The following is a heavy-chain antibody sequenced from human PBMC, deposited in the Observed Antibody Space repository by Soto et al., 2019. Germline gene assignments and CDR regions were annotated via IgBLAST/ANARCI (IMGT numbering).Heavy chain of an antibody. CDR3: ATVFDV. Sequence: EVQLVESGGSLVQPGGSLRVSCAASGFTFRSHRIHWVRQAPGKGLEWDSRIDTDGGGTSYADSVKGRFTISTDNPDNTVYLQMNGLRVEDTAVYYCATVFDVWGQGTLVTVSS. J-gene: IGHJ4*02. V-gene: IGHV3-74*01. CDR1: GFTFRSHR. CDR2: IDTDGGGT. D-gene: IGHD4-17*01.